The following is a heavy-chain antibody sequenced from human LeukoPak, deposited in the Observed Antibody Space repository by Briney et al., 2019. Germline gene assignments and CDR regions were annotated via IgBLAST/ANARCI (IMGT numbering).Heavy chain of an antibody. Sequence: PGGSLRLSCAASGFTFSNYAMNWVRHAPGKGLEWVSDISGSGAVTYYGDSVKGRLTISRDNSKNTLYLQMTSLRAEDTAVYFCAKDQHSTSMNYMDVWGDGTTVTVSS. CDR1: GFTFSNYA. D-gene: IGHD2-21*01. CDR3: AKDQHSTSMNYMDV. V-gene: IGHV3-23*01. CDR2: ISGSGAVT. J-gene: IGHJ6*03.